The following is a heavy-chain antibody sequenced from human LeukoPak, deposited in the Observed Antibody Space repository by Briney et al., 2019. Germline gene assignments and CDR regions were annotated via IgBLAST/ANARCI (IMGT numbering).Heavy chain of an antibody. CDR3: ARDLGYYDSSGYYLDY. Sequence: ASVTVSCTASGGTFSSYAISWVRQAPGQGLEWMGIVNPSGGSTSYAQKFQGRVTMTRDTSTSTVYMELSSLRSEDTAVYYCARDLGYYDSSGYYLDYWGQGTLVTVSS. CDR2: VNPSGGST. D-gene: IGHD3-22*01. J-gene: IGHJ4*02. V-gene: IGHV1-46*01. CDR1: GGTFSSYA.